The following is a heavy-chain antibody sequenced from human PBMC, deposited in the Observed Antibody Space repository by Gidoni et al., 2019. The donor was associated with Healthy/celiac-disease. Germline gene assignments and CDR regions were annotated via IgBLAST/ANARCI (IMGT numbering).Heavy chain of an antibody. CDR2: INAGNGNT. Sequence: QVQLVQSGAEVKKPGASVKVSCKASGYTYTSYAMHWVRQAPGQRLEWMGWINAGNGNTKYSQKFQGRVTITRDTSASTAYMELSSLRSEDTAVYYCARPPAAALTRGYFDYWGQGTLVTVSS. J-gene: IGHJ4*02. V-gene: IGHV1-3*01. CDR1: GYTYTSYA. D-gene: IGHD2-2*01. CDR3: ARPPAAALTRGYFDY.